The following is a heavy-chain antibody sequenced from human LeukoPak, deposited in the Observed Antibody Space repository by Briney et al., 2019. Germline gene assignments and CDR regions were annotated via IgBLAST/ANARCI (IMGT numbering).Heavy chain of an antibody. CDR3: ARDRWTTVTTFDY. V-gene: IGHV4-4*07. CDR2: IYTSGST. CDR1: GGSISSDY. Sequence: SQTLSLTSTVSGGSISSDYWSWIRQPAGKGLEWLGRIYTSGSTNYNPSLKSRVTMSVDTSKNQFSLKLSSVTAADTAVYYGARDRWTTVTTFDYWGQGTLVTVSS. D-gene: IGHD4-17*01. J-gene: IGHJ4*02.